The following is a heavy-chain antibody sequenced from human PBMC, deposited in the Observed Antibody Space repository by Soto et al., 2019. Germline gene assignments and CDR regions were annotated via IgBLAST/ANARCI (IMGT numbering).Heavy chain of an antibody. V-gene: IGHV2-5*01. D-gene: IGHD2-8*02. J-gene: IGHJ5*02. CDR3: AHRRQYGVLYRWDGNNWFDP. CDR2: IYWNDDK. Sequence: SGPTLVNPTQTLTLTCTFSGFSLSTSGVGVGWIRQPPGKALEWLALIYWNDDKRYSPSLKSRLTITKDTSKNQVVLTMTNMDPVDTATYYCAHRRQYGVLYRWDGNNWFDPWGQGTLVTVSS. CDR1: GFSLSTSGVG.